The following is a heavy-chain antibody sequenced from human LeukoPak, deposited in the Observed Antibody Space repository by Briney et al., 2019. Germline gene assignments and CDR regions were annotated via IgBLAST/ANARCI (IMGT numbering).Heavy chain of an antibody. D-gene: IGHD4-17*01. CDR3: ARQLYGSDY. CDR2: VNHSGYT. V-gene: IGHV4-34*01. Sequence: PSETLSLTCDVSGVSFSTYYWSWIRQSPEKALEWIGEVNHSGYTNYNPSLKGRVTISVDTSKNQFSLKLSSVTAADTAVYYCARQLYGSDYWGQGTLVTVSS. CDR1: GVSFSTYY. J-gene: IGHJ4*02.